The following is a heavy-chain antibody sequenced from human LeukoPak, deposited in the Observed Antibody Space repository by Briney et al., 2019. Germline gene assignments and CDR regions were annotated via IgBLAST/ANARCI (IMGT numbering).Heavy chain of an antibody. V-gene: IGHV3-21*01. CDR3: ARARSGYDFDY. CDR2: ISSSSSYI. D-gene: IGHD5-12*01. Sequence: GGSLRLSCAASGFTFSSYSMNWVRQAPGKGLEWVSSISSSSSYIYYADSAKGRFTISRDNAKNSLYLQMNSLRAEDTAVYYCARARSGYDFDYWGQGTLVTVSS. J-gene: IGHJ4*02. CDR1: GFTFSSYS.